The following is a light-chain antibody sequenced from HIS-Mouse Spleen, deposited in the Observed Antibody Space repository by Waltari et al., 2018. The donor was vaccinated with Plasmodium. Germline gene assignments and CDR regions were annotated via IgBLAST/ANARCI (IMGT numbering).Light chain of an antibody. CDR1: ALPKKY. CDR2: EDS. Sequence: SYELTQPPSVSVSPGQTARITCHGDALPKKYAYWYQQKSGQAPVLVIYEDSKRPSGIPDRFSGSSSGTMATLTISGAQVEDEADYYCYSTDSSGNHRVFGGGTKLTVL. J-gene: IGLJ3*02. V-gene: IGLV3-10*01. CDR3: YSTDSSGNHRV.